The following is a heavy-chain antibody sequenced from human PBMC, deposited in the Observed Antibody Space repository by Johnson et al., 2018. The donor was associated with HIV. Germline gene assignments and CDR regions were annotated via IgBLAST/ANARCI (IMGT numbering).Heavy chain of an antibody. CDR1: GFTFSSYG. CDR2: ISYDGSNK. CDR3: ARGRPLGWELRRDAFDI. V-gene: IGHV3-30*03. J-gene: IGHJ3*02. Sequence: HVQLVESGGGVVQPGRSLRLSCAASGFTFSSYGMHWVRQAPGKGLEWVAVISYDGSNKYYADSVKGRFTISRDNAKKSLYLQMNSLRDEDTALYYCARGRPLGWELRRDAFDIWGQGTMVTVSS. D-gene: IGHD3-3*01.